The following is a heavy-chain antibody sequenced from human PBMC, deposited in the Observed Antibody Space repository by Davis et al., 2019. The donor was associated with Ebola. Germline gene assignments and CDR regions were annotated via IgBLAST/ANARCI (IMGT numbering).Heavy chain of an antibody. CDR3: ASLAYYMDV. CDR1: GFTFSSYA. CDR2: ISSTSSTI. J-gene: IGHJ6*03. V-gene: IGHV3-48*02. Sequence: PGGSLRLSCAASGFTFSSYAMSWVRQAAGKGLEWLSYISSTSSTIYYADSVKGRFTISRDNAKNSLYLQMNSLRDEDTAVYYCASLAYYMDVWGKGTTVTVSS.